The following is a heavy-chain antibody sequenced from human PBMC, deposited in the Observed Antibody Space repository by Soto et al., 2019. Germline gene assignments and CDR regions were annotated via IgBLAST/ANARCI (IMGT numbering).Heavy chain of an antibody. D-gene: IGHD1-20*01. J-gene: IGHJ4*02. Sequence: PSETLSLTCAVYGGSFSGYYWSWIRQPPGKGLEWIGEINHSGSTNYNPSLKSRVTISVDTSKNQFSLKLSSVTAADTAVYYCARNPHNWIDLVDYWGQGTLVTVSS. CDR2: INHSGST. CDR1: GGSFSGYY. CDR3: ARNPHNWIDLVDY. V-gene: IGHV4-34*01.